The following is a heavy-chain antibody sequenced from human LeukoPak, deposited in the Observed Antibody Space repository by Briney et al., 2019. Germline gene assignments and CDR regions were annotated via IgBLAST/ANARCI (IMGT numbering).Heavy chain of an antibody. V-gene: IGHV1-46*01. D-gene: IGHD6-19*01. CDR1: GYTFTSYY. J-gene: IGHJ4*02. CDR3: AKSRSGWVRENDY. CDR2: INPSGGTT. Sequence: ASVKVSCKASGYTFTSYYMYWVRQAPGQGLEWMGIINPSGGTTTYAQRFQGRVTMTRDTSTSTVYMELSSLTSEDTAVYYCAKSRSGWVRENDYWGQGTLVTVSS.